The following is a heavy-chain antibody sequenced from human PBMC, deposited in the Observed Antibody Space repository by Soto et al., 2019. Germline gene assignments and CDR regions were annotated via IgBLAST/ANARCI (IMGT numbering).Heavy chain of an antibody. CDR3: AKRGSVGTTYHYDGFDI. Sequence: SETLSLTCTVSGGSISPYYWSWIRQPPGKGLEWIGYIYYSGSTNYNPSLKSRVTISVDTTKTQFSLKLSSVTAADTAVYYCAKRGSVGTTYHYDGFDIWGQGTMVTVSS. V-gene: IGHV4-59*01. J-gene: IGHJ3*02. D-gene: IGHD1-26*01. CDR1: GGSISPYY. CDR2: IYYSGST.